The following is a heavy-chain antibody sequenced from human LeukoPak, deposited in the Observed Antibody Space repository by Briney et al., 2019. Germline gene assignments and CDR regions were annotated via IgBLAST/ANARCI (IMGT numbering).Heavy chain of an antibody. J-gene: IGHJ4*02. CDR1: GFSVSDYF. D-gene: IGHD5-12*01. V-gene: IGHV3-53*01. CDR2: IDRGGVT. Sequence: GGSLRLSCAASGFSVSDYFMVWVRQAPGNGLQWVSHIDRGGVTEDADSVKGGFTVSRDTSRNILYLQMSSLRADDTAMYYCARGRASTTIFDYWGQGTLVTVSS. CDR3: ARGRASTTIFDY.